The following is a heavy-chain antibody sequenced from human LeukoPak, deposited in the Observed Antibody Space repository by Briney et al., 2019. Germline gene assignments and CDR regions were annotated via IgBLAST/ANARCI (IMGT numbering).Heavy chain of an antibody. V-gene: IGHV3-74*01. CDR3: AGYCSSTSCISYNY. D-gene: IGHD2-2*01. J-gene: IGHJ4*02. Sequence: GGSLRLSCAASGFXFSSYCIHWVRQAPGKGLVWVSGINSDGSSTTYADPLKGRFTISRDNAKNTLYLQMNSLRAEDTAVYYCAGYCSSTSCISYNYWGQGTLVTVSS. CDR2: INSDGSST. CDR1: GFXFSSYC.